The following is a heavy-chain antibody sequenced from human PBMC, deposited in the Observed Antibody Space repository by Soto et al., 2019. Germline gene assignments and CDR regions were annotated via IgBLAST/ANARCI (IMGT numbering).Heavy chain of an antibody. CDR2: ISGSGDST. CDR3: AKGVPGIAVAGTGYFQH. Sequence: PGGSLRLSCAASGFTFSSYAMSWVRQAPGKGLEWVSGISGSGDSTYYADYVKGRFTISRDNSKNTLNLQINSLIAEDTAVYYCAKGVPGIAVAGTGYFQHWGQGT. J-gene: IGHJ1*01. V-gene: IGHV3-23*01. D-gene: IGHD6-19*01. CDR1: GFTFSSYA.